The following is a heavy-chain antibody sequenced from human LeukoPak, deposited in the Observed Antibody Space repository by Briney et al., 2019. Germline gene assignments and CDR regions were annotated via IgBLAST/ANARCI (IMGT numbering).Heavy chain of an antibody. CDR2: ISSSSSTI. V-gene: IGHV3-48*01. CDR1: GFTFSSYS. J-gene: IGHJ3*02. D-gene: IGHD3-10*01. CDR3: ARELPLWFGEFSRAFDI. Sequence: PGGSLRLSCAASGFTFSSYSMNWVRQAPGKGLEWVSYISSSSSTIYYADSVKGRFTISRDNAKNSLYLQMNSLRAEDTAVYYCARELPLWFGEFSRAFDIWGQGTMVTVSS.